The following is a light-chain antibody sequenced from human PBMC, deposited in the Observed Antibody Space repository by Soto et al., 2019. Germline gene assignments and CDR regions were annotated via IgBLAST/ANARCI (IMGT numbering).Light chain of an antibody. J-gene: IGKJ2*01. CDR2: AAS. CDR3: HTYNSYSLHT. V-gene: IGKV1-9*01. CDR1: QGLSTS. Sequence: DIQLTQSPSLLSASVGVRVTISCRASQGLSTSLAWYQQKQGKAPKLLIYAASTVQSGVPSSFSGSGSETDFTLTISSLQPDDCANYDCHTYNSYSLHTFGQGTKLEIK.